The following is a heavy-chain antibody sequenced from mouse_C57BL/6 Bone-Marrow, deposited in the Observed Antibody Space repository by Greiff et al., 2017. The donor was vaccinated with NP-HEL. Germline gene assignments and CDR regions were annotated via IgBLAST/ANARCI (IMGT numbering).Heavy chain of an antibody. CDR3: ARWGYGSDYAMDD. D-gene: IGHD1-1*01. CDR1: GYTFTSYT. V-gene: IGHV1-4*01. J-gene: IGHJ4*01. Sequence: LVESGAELARPGASVKMSCKASGYTFTSYTMHWVKQRPGQGLEWIGYINPSSGYTKYNQKFKDKATLTADKSSSTAYMQLSSLTSEDSAVYYCARWGYGSDYAMDDWGQGTSVTVSS. CDR2: INPSSGYT.